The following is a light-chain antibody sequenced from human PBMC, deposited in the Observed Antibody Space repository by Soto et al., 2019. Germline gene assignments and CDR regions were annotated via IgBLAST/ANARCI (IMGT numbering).Light chain of an antibody. Sequence: EIVMTQSPATLSVSPGETATLSCRASQSVSFHLAWYQQKPGQGPRLLIYGAFTRATGIPARFSGSGSGTDFTLTISSLQSEDFATYYCQQYNSYPWTFGQGTKVEIK. J-gene: IGKJ1*01. CDR2: GAF. CDR3: QQYNSYPWT. V-gene: IGKV3-15*01. CDR1: QSVSFH.